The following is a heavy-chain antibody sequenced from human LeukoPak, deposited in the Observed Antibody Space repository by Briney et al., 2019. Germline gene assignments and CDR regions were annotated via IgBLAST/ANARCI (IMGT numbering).Heavy chain of an antibody. CDR1: GFTVSSNY. CDR2: IYTGGST. V-gene: IGHV3-53*01. Sequence: GGSLRLSCAASGFTVSSNYMSWVRQAPGRGLEWVSVIYTGGSTFYADSVKGRFTISRDNSKNTVYLRMNNLRADDTAVYFCARESDSNGYPYWGQGTLVTVSS. D-gene: IGHD3-22*01. J-gene: IGHJ4*02. CDR3: ARESDSNGYPY.